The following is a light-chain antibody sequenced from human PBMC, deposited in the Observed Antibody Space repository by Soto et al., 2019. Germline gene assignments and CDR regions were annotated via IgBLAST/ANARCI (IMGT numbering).Light chain of an antibody. V-gene: IGLV2-14*01. Sequence: QSAPTQPASVSGSPGQSITISCTGTSSDVGGYNYVSWYQQHPGKAPKLMIYEVSNRPSGVSNRFSGSKSGNTASLTISGLQAEDEADYYCQSYDSSLSGYVFGTGTKLTVL. CDR2: EVS. CDR1: SSDVGGYNY. CDR3: QSYDSSLSGYV. J-gene: IGLJ1*01.